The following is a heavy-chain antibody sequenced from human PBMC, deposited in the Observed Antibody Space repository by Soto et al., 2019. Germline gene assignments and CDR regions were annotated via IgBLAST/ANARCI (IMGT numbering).Heavy chain of an antibody. V-gene: IGHV1-3*01. CDR3: ARGDSSSRYSLDY. CDR1: GYTFTSYA. J-gene: IGHJ4*02. CDR2: INAGNGNT. D-gene: IGHD6-13*01. Sequence: QVQLVQSGAEVKKPGASVKVSCKASGYTFTSYAMHWVRQAPGQRLEWMGWINAGNGNTKYSQKFQGRVTITRDTXASTAYMELSGLRSEDTAVYYCARGDSSSRYSLDYWGQGTLVTVSS.